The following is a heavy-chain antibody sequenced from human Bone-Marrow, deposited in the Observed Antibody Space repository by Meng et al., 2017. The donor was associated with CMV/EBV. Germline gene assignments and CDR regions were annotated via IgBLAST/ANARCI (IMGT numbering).Heavy chain of an antibody. Sequence: SETLSLTCTVSGGSVSSGSYYWSWIRQPPGKGLEWIGYIYYSGSTNYNPSLKSRVTISVDTSKNQFSLKLSSVTAADTAVYYCARGSGIAARPNPSGGMDVWGQGTTVTVSS. J-gene: IGHJ6*02. D-gene: IGHD6-6*01. CDR2: IYYSGST. CDR3: ARGSGIAARPNPSGGMDV. V-gene: IGHV4-61*01. CDR1: GGSVSSGSYY.